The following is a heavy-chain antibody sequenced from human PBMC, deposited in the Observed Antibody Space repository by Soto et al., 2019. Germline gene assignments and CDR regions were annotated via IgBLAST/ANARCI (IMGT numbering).Heavy chain of an antibody. CDR2: IYYSGIT. V-gene: IGHV4-30-4*01. Sequence: QVQLQESGPGLVKPSQTLSLTCTVSGGSISTADYYWSWIRQPPGKVLEWIGYIYYSGITHSNPSLKSRVTISVDTSKNQFSLKLTSVTAADTAVYYCARYYDPGAPYFFDYWGQGTLVTVSS. CDR1: GGSISTADYY. CDR3: ARYYDPGAPYFFDY. J-gene: IGHJ4*02. D-gene: IGHD3-22*01.